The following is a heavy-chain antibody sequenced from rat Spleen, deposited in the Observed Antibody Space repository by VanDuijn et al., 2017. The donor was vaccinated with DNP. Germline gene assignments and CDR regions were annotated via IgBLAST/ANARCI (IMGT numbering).Heavy chain of an antibody. CDR2: IANSGGSI. CDR3: TRGAYDA. Sequence: EVQLVESGGGLVQPGRSLKLSCVASGFTFNNYWMTWIRQAPGKGLEWVASIANSGGSIHYPDSLKGRFTISRDNARSTLYLQMNSLRSEDTATYYGTRGAYDAWGQGASVTVSS. V-gene: IGHV5-31*01. J-gene: IGHJ4*01. CDR1: GFTFNNYW.